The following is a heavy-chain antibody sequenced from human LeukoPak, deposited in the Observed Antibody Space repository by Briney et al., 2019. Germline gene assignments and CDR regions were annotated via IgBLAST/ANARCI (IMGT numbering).Heavy chain of an antibody. CDR1: RYTFTSYD. CDR3: ARGAPITIFGVVTLGGYYMDV. J-gene: IGHJ6*03. V-gene: IGHV1-8*01. Sequence: ASVKVSCKASRYTFTSYDINWVRQATGQGREWMGWMNPNRGNTGYAQKFQGRDTMTMHTSISTAYMELSSMRSEDTAVYYCARGAPITIFGVVTLGGYYMDVWGKGTTVTVSS. CDR2: MNPNRGNT. D-gene: IGHD3-3*01.